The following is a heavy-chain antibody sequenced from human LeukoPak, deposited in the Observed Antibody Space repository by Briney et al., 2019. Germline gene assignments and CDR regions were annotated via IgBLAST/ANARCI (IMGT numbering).Heavy chain of an antibody. CDR3: VSGDLRLPRSTPDC. V-gene: IGHV3-33*01. Sequence: PGGSLRLSCAASGLTFSSYGMHWVRQAPGKGLEWVAVIWYDGSNKYYADSVKGRFTISRDNSKNTLYLQMNSLRGEDTAVYYCVSGDLRLPRSTPDCWGQGTLVTVSS. J-gene: IGHJ4*02. D-gene: IGHD5/OR15-5a*01. CDR2: IWYDGSNK. CDR1: GLTFSSYG.